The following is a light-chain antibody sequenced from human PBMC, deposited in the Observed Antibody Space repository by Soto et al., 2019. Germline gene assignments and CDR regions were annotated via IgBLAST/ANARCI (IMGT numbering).Light chain of an antibody. CDR2: GAS. Sequence: DIVLTQSPGTLSLSPGERATLSCRASQSVRSTSLAWYQQKPGQAPRLLIYGASSRATGIPDRFSGGGSGTDFTLTISSLQSEDFAVYYCQHYNTWPRTFGQGTRLEIK. V-gene: IGKV3-20*01. J-gene: IGKJ5*01. CDR3: QHYNTWPRT. CDR1: QSVRSTS.